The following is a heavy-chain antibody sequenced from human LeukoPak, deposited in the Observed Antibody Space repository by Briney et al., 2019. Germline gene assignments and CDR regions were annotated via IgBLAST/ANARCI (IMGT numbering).Heavy chain of an antibody. V-gene: IGHV1-18*01. D-gene: IGHD3-10*01. Sequence: ASVKVSCKASGYTFTSYGISWVRQAPGQGLEWMGWISAYNGNANYAQKLQGRVTMTTDTSTSTAYMELRSLRSDDTAVYYCARGGYYGSGNDFRFDPWGQGTLVTVSS. J-gene: IGHJ5*02. CDR2: ISAYNGNA. CDR3: ARGGYYGSGNDFRFDP. CDR1: GYTFTSYG.